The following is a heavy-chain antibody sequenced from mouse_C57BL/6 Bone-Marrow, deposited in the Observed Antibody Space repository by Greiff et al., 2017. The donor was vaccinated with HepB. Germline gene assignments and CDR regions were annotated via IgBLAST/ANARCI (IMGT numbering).Heavy chain of an antibody. CDR3: TTELWYFDV. D-gene: IGHD1-1*01. V-gene: IGHV1-64*01. CDR2: IHPNSGST. Sequence: QVQLQQPGAELVKPGASVKLSCKASGYTFTSYWMHWVKQRPGQGLEWIGMIHPNSGSTNYNEKFKSKATLTVDKSSNTAYLQLSSLTSEDTAVYYCTTELWYFDVWGTGTTVTVSS. CDR1: GYTFTSYW. J-gene: IGHJ1*03.